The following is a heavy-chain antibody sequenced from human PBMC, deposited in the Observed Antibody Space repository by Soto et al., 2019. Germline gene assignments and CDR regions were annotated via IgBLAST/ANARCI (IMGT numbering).Heavy chain of an antibody. CDR2: IDPGSGKA. D-gene: IGHD2-8*01. V-gene: IGHV1-3*01. Sequence: GGSLRLSCKPSGYTLTNYAIQWVRQAAGQRLEWLGWIDPGSGKATYSQKFQGRIIITRDNSASTFYMDLSSLTSEDTAVYFCTRDLNGGNPFDYWGQGALVTV. CDR3: TRDLNGGNPFDY. J-gene: IGHJ4*02. CDR1: GYTLTNYA.